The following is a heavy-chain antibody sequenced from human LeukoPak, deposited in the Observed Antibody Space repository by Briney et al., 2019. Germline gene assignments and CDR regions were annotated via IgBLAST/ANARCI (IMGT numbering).Heavy chain of an antibody. J-gene: IGHJ6*03. CDR1: GFTVSSNY. V-gene: IGHV3-53*01. D-gene: IGHD2-21*01. CDR3: AKVIAPYYYYYMDV. Sequence: PGGSLRLSCAASGFTVSSNYMSWIRQAPGKGLEWVSVIYSGGSTYYADSVKGRFTISRDNSKNTLYLQMNSLGAEDTAVYYCAKVIAPYYYYYMDVWGKGTTVTVSS. CDR2: IYSGGST.